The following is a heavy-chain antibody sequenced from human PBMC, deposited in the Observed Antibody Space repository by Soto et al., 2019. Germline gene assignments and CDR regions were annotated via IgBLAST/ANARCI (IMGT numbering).Heavy chain of an antibody. J-gene: IGHJ6*02. D-gene: IGHD3-22*01. V-gene: IGHV1-69*06. CDR2: IIPIFGTA. CDR1: GGTFSSYA. Sequence: EASVKVSCKASGGTFSSYAISWVRQAPGQGLEWMGGIIPIFGTANYAQKFQGRVTITADKSTSTAYMELSSLRSEDTAVYYCARDLNYDSSGYYSEGYYGMDVWGQGTTVTASS. CDR3: ARDLNYDSSGYYSEGYYGMDV.